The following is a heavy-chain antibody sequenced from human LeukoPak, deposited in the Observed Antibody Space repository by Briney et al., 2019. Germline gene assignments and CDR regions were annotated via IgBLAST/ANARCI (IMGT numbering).Heavy chain of an antibody. CDR1: GGSISSSSYY. J-gene: IGHJ4*02. D-gene: IGHD5-18*01. V-gene: IGHV4-39*07. CDR3: AREGDSGGYSYGRFVGVDY. CDR2: IDYSGST. Sequence: SETLSLTCTVSGGSISSSSYYWGWIRQPPGKGLEWIGCIDYSGSTYYNPSLKSRVTISVDTSKNHFSLKLSSVTAADTAVYYCAREGDSGGYSYGRFVGVDYWGQGSLVTVSS.